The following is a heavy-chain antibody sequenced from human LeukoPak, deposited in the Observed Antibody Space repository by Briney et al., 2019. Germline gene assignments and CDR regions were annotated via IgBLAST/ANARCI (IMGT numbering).Heavy chain of an antibody. D-gene: IGHD5-18*01. CDR3: TRDTAMGDY. CDR2: ISSSGSTI. J-gene: IGHJ4*02. CDR1: GFTFSSYE. Sequence: PGGSLRLSCAASGFTFSSYEMNWVRQAPGKGLEWVSYISSSGSTIYYADSVKGRFTISRDNAKNSLYLQMNSLKTEDTAVYYCTRDTAMGDYWGQGTLVTVSS. V-gene: IGHV3-48*03.